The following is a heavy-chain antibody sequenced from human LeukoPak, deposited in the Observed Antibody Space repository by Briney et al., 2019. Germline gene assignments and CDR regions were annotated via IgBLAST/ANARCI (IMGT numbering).Heavy chain of an antibody. CDR3: ARGHPEGWTFDY. CDR2: ISSSSSYI. CDR1: GFTFSSYS. J-gene: IGHJ4*02. Sequence: PGGSLRLSCAASGFTFSSYSMNWVRQAPGKGLEWVSSISSSSSYIYYADSVKGRFTISRDNAKNSLYLRMNSLRAEDTAVYYCARGHPEGWTFDYWGQGTLVTVSS. V-gene: IGHV3-21*01. D-gene: IGHD3/OR15-3a*01.